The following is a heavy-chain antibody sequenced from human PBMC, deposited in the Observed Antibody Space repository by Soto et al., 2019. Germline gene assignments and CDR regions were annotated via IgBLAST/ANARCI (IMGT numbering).Heavy chain of an antibody. CDR1: GFRFSSYA. Sequence: EVQLLESGGGLVQPGGSLRLSCAASGFRFSSYAMSWVRQASVKGLEWVSGISGPGGSTYYADSVKGRFTISRDNSKNTDYLQRNRVRDEDTAVYYCARGEGFYYGSGYSRPDGMDVRGQGTTVTVSS. CDR2: ISGPGGST. CDR3: ARGEGFYYGSGYSRPDGMDV. V-gene: IGHV3-23*01. J-gene: IGHJ6*02. D-gene: IGHD3-22*01.